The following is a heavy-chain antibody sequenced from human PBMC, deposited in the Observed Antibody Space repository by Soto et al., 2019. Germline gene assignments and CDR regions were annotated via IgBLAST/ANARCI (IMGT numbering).Heavy chain of an antibody. J-gene: IGHJ5*02. CDR3: ARDGFCTSTTCRVGNWFDP. V-gene: IGHV4-34*01. CDR1: GGSFSGYY. Sequence: QVQLQQWGAGLLKPSETLSLTCVVYGGSFSGYYWSWIRQSPGKRLEWIGGINHRGNTNYNPSLESRVTISVDTSKNQFSLKLPSVTAADTAMYYCARDGFCTSTTCRVGNWFDPWGQGTLVTVSS. CDR2: INHRGNT. D-gene: IGHD2-2*01.